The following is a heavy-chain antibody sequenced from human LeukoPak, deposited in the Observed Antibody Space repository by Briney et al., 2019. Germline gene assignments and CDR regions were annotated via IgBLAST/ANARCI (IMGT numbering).Heavy chain of an antibody. V-gene: IGHV3-23*01. Sequence: GGSLRLSCAPSGFTFSNYAMSWVRQAPGEGLEWVSGISGSVGITYYADSVKGRFTISRDNSKNALYLQMNSLRAEDTAVYYCAKQAKHGTFYYFDYWGQGTLVTVSS. CDR3: AKQAKHGTFYYFDY. D-gene: IGHD1-26*01. CDR1: GFTFSNYA. CDR2: ISGSVGIT. J-gene: IGHJ4*02.